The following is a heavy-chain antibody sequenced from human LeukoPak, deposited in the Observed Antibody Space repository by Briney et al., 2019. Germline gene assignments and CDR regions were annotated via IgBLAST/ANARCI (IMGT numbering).Heavy chain of an antibody. CDR3: AREGSLSVGPYFDY. D-gene: IGHD5/OR15-5a*01. Sequence: SETLSLTCTVSSGSISSYYWSWIRQPPGKGLEWIGYVYYSGSANYNPSLKSRVTISVDTSKNQFSLKLSSVTAADTAVYYCAREGSLSVGPYFDYWGQGTLVTVSS. V-gene: IGHV4-59*12. J-gene: IGHJ4*02. CDR2: VYYSGSA. CDR1: SGSISSYY.